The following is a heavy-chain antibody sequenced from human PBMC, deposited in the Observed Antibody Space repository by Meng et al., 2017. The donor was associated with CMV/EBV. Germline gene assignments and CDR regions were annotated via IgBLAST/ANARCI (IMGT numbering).Heavy chain of an antibody. CDR1: VGSISSGDYY. D-gene: IGHD3-3*01. CDR3: ARDNRRGGVDY. CDR2: IYYSGST. V-gene: IGHV4-30-4*08. Sequence: QVQWHASGPELVKPSPTLSLPCTVSVGSISSGDYYWSWIRQPPGKGLEWIGYIYYSGSTYYNPSLKSRVTISVDTSKNQFSLKLSSVTAADTAVYYCARDNRRGGVDYWGQGTLVTVSS. J-gene: IGHJ4*02.